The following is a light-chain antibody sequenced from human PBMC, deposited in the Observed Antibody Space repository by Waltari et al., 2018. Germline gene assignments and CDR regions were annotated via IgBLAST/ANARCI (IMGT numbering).Light chain of an antibody. CDR3: QQYGTSPPGT. J-gene: IGKJ1*01. CDR2: LAS. Sequence: EIVLTQPPGTLSLSPGERATLPCRASRSVSNNYLAWYQQKSGQAPRLLIYLASAGATGIPDRFSGSGAGTDFTLNISRLEPEDFAVYYCQQYGTSPPGTFGQGTKVEIK. V-gene: IGKV3-20*01. CDR1: RSVSNNY.